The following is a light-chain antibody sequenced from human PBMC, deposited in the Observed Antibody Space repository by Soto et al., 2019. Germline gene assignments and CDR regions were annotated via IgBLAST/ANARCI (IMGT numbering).Light chain of an antibody. V-gene: IGKV1-39*01. CDR3: QQSYSRPLT. Sequence: DIQMTQSPSSLSASVGDRVTITCRASQYISSYVNWYQQKPGKAPKFLIYGASDLQRGVPSRFRGSGSGTDFTLTINSLQPEDFATYYCQQSYSRPLTFGPGTKLDIK. CDR2: GAS. CDR1: QYISSY. J-gene: IGKJ3*01.